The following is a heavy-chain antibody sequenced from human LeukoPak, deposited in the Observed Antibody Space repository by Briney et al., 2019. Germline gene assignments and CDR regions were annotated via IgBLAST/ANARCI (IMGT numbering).Heavy chain of an antibody. CDR2: IYHSGST. CDR3: ARHEAAADRGYDFWSGYFPPDY. Sequence: SETLSLTCAGSGYSISSGYYWGWIRQPPGKGLEWIGSIYHSGSTYYNPSLKSRVTISVDTSKNQFSLKLSSVTAADTAVYYCARHEAAADRGYDFWSGYFPPDYWGQGTLVTVSS. J-gene: IGHJ4*02. CDR1: GYSISSGYY. V-gene: IGHV4-38-2*01. D-gene: IGHD3-3*01.